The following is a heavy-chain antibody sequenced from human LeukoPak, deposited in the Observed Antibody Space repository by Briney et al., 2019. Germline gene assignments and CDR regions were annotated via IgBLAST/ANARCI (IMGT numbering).Heavy chain of an antibody. CDR2: IYHSGST. J-gene: IGHJ4*02. CDR3: ARANGDFDY. D-gene: IGHD3-10*01. CDR1: GYSISSGYY. Sequence: SETLSLTCAVSGYSISSGYYWGWIRQPPGKGLGWIGSIYHSGSTYYNPSLKSRVTISVDTSKNQFSLKLSSVTAADTAVYYCARANGDFDYWGQGTLVTVSS. V-gene: IGHV4-38-2*01.